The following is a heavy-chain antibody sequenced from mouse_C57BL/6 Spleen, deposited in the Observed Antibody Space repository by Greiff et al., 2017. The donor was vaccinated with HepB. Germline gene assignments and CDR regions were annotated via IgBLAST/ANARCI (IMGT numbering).Heavy chain of an antibody. D-gene: IGHD1-1*01. CDR1: GYAFSSYW. CDR3: ARSGATVHYFDY. CDR2: IYPGDGDT. V-gene: IGHV1-80*01. Sequence: QVQLQQSGAELVKPGASVKISCKASGYAFSSYWMNWVKQRPGKGLEWVGQIYPGDGDTNYNGKFKGKATLTADKSSSTAYMQLSSLTSEDSAVYFCARSGATVHYFDYWGQGTTLTVSS. J-gene: IGHJ2*01.